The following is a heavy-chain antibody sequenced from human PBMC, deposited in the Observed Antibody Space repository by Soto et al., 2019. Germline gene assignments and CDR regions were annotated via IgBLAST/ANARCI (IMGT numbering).Heavy chain of an antibody. CDR1: GFTFSNYW. V-gene: IGHV3-74*01. CDR2: INDQGGSP. Sequence: PGGSLRLSCAASGFTFSNYWMHWVRQAPGKGLVWISRINDQGGSPTYADSVKGRFTISRDNAKNSLYLQMNSLRAEDTAVYYCARDRVLRFLEWLPYYGMDVWGQGTTVTVSS. J-gene: IGHJ6*02. CDR3: ARDRVLRFLEWLPYYGMDV. D-gene: IGHD3-3*01.